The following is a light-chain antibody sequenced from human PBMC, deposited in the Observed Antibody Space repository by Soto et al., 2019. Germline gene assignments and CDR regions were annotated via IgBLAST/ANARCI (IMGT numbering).Light chain of an antibody. CDR1: QSITNNY. CDR2: DTS. Sequence: DIVLTQSPATLSLSPGERATLSCGASQSITNNYLAWYQQKPGLAPRLLIYDTSKRAIGIPDRFSGSGSGTYFTLTISRLEPEDFALYYCQQFGSLITFGGGTKVEIK. V-gene: IGKV3D-20*01. CDR3: QQFGSLIT. J-gene: IGKJ4*01.